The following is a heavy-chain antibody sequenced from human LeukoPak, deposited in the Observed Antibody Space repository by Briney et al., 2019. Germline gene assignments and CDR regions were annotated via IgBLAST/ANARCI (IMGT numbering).Heavy chain of an antibody. D-gene: IGHD2-15*01. CDR3: ARAYCSGGSCPYWYFDL. J-gene: IGHJ2*01. V-gene: IGHV3-74*01. CDR2: INNDGSTT. CDR1: GFTFSSYS. Sequence: PGGSLRLSCAASGFTFSSYSMNWVRQAPGKGLVWVSRINNDGSTTSHADSVKGRFTISRDNAKNTLYLQMNSLRAEDAAVYYCARAYCSGGSCPYWYFDLWGRGTLVTVSS.